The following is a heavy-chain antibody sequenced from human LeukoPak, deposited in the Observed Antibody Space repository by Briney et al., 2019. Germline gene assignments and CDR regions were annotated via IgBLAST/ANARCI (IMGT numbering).Heavy chain of an antibody. CDR3: ARHNYGGNSWHYFDY. D-gene: IGHD4-23*01. Sequence: KGGESLKISCKGSGYIITSYWIGWVRQMPGKGLEWMGIIYPGDSDTRYSPSFQGQVTISADKSISTAYLQWSSLKASDTAMYYCARHNYGGNSWHYFDYWGQGTLVTVSS. V-gene: IGHV5-51*01. CDR2: IYPGDSDT. CDR1: GYIITSYW. J-gene: IGHJ4*02.